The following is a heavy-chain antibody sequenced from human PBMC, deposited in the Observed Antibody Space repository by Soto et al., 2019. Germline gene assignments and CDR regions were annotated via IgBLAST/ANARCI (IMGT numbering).Heavy chain of an antibody. J-gene: IGHJ3*02. D-gene: IGHD2-2*01. CDR2: ISWNSGSI. CDR3: AKGLEVGYSSSTSCHDAFDI. V-gene: IGHV3-9*01. Sequence: SLRLSCAASGFTFDDYAMHWVRQAPGKGLEWVSGISWNSGSIGYADSVKGRFTISRDNAKNSLYLQMNSLRAEDTALYYCAKGLEVGYSSSTSCHDAFDIWGQGTMVT. CDR1: GFTFDDYA.